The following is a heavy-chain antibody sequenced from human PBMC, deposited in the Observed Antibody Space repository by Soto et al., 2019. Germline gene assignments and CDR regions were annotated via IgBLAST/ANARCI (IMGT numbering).Heavy chain of an antibody. D-gene: IGHD6-13*01. CDR3: VKDESINWYSGHFRH. Sequence: QLEESGGGVVQPGRSLRLSCVASGFTFSHYGMHWVRQVPGKGLEWVSGINWNSGSIGYGDSVKGRFAISRDNAKNSLHLQMNSLSAEDTAFYYCVKDESINWYSGHFRHWGQGTLVTVSS. CDR2: INWNSGSI. CDR1: GFTFSHYG. V-gene: IGHV3-9*01. J-gene: IGHJ1*01.